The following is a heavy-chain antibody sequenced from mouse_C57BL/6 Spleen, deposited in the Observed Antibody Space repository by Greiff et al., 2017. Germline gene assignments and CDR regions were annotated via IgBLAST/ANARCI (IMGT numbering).Heavy chain of an antibody. CDR2: IYPSDSET. CDR1: GYTFTSYW. V-gene: IGHV1-61*01. Sequence: QVQLQQPGAELVRPGSSVKLSCKASGYTFTSYWMDWVKQRPGQGLEWIGNIYPSDSETHYNQKFKDKATLTVDKSSSTAYMQLSSLTSEDSAVYYCARNPYYVEGYFDYWGQGTTLTVSS. CDR3: ARNPYYVEGYFDY. D-gene: IGHD1-1*01. J-gene: IGHJ2*01.